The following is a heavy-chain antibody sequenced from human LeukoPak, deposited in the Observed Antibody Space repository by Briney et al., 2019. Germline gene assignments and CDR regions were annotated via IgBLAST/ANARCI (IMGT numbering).Heavy chain of an antibody. D-gene: IGHD4-23*01. CDR1: GYTFTTYG. J-gene: IGHJ1*01. Sequence: ASVKVSCKASGYTFTTYGISWVRQAPGQGLEWMGWISAYNGNTNYAQKFQGRVTITADKSTSTAYMELSSLRSEDTAVYYCAREDGGPPRMGAEYFQHWGQGTLVTVSS. V-gene: IGHV1-18*01. CDR3: AREDGGPPRMGAEYFQH. CDR2: ISAYNGNT.